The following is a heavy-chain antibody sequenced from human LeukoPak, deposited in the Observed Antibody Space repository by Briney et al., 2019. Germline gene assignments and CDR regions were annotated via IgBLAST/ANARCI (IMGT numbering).Heavy chain of an antibody. J-gene: IGHJ4*02. CDR1: GFTFSSYS. D-gene: IGHD6-19*01. CDR2: ISSSSSYI. CDR3: ASLGIAVAVFDY. Sequence: AGGSLRLSCAASGFTFSSYSMNWVRQAPGKGLEWVSSISSSSSYIYYADSVKGRFTISRDNAKNSLYLQMNSLRAEDTAVYYCASLGIAVAVFDYWGQGTLVTVSS. V-gene: IGHV3-21*01.